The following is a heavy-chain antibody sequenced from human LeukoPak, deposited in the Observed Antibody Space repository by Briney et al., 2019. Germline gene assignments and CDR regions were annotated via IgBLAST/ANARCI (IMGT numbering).Heavy chain of an antibody. J-gene: IGHJ6*03. CDR2: VDPEDGET. V-gene: IGHV1-69-2*01. D-gene: IGHD1-26*01. Sequence: GATVKISCKVSGYTFTDYYMHWVQQAPGKGLEWMGLVDPEDGETIYAEKFQGRVTITADTSTDTAYMELSSLRSEDTAMYYCATSAELPTRYYYYMDVWGKGTTVTVSS. CDR3: ATSAELPTRYYYYMDV. CDR1: GYTFTDYY.